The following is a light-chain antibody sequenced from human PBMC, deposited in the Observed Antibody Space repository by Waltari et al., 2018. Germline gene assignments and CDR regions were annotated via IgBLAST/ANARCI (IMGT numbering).Light chain of an antibody. CDR2: GAS. Sequence: EIVLTQSPGTLSLSPGERALLSCRASQSVSSTYLAWYQQKPGQAPRLLIYGASSRATGIPDRFSGSGSGTDLTLTISRLEPEDFAGYYCQQYGSSPRYTFGQGTKLEIK. CDR1: QSVSSTY. V-gene: IGKV3-20*01. CDR3: QQYGSSPRYT. J-gene: IGKJ2*01.